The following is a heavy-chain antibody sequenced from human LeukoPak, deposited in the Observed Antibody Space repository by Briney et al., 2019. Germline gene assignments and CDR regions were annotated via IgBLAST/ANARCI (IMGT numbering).Heavy chain of an antibody. CDR1: GFTVSSNY. D-gene: IGHD3-10*01. Sequence: GGSLRLSCAASGFTVSSNYMSWVRQAPGTGLEWVSVIYSGGSTYYADSVKGRFTISRDNSKNTLYLQMNSLRAEDTAVYYCAKLPSSRITPNWFDPWGQGTLVTVSS. CDR3: AKLPSSRITPNWFDP. V-gene: IGHV3-66*04. CDR2: IYSGGST. J-gene: IGHJ5*02.